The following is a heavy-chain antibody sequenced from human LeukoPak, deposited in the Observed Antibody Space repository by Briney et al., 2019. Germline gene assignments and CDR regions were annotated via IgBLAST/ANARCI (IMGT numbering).Heavy chain of an antibody. CDR1: GGSSSGYY. CDR2: INHSGST. D-gene: IGHD4-23*01. Sequence: SETLSLTCAVYGGSSSGYYWSWIRQPPGKGLEWIGEINHSGSTNYNPSLKSRVTISVDTSKNQFSLKLSSVTAADTAVYYCARLRGGNWDYWGQGTLVTVSS. CDR3: ARLRGGNWDY. V-gene: IGHV4-34*01. J-gene: IGHJ4*02.